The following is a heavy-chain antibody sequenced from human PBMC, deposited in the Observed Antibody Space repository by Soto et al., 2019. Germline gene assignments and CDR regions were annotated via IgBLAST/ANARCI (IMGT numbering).Heavy chain of an antibody. V-gene: IGHV3-23*01. CDR1: GFTFTSYA. CDR3: ARGSAYSDYDLEY. J-gene: IGHJ4*02. D-gene: IGHD4-17*01. CDR2: ISGTGGST. Sequence: LRLSCAASGFTFTSYAMTWVRQAPGKGLEWVSGISGTGGSTYYADSVKGRFTISRDKSKNTLYLHVNSLRAEDTAVYYCARGSAYSDYDLEYWGQGTLVTVSS.